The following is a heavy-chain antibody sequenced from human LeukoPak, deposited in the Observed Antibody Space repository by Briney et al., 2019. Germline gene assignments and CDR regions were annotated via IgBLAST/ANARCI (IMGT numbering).Heavy chain of an antibody. D-gene: IGHD1-26*01. CDR1: GFIFSNYG. CDR3: ARDRYSAIHYYYDMDV. J-gene: IGHJ6*02. V-gene: IGHV3-30*02. Sequence: GGSLRLSCAASGFIFSNYGMHWVRQAPGKGLEWVAIIRHDGSSKDCVDPVKGRFTISRDNSKNTLYLQMNSLRAEDTAVYYCARDRYSAIHYYYDMDVWGQGTTVTVSS. CDR2: IRHDGSSK.